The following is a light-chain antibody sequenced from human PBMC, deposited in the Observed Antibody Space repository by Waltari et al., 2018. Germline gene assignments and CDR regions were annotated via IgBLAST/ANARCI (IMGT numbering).Light chain of an antibody. CDR2: RNN. CDR1: SSHIGSNY. CDR3: AAWDDSLSGVV. V-gene: IGLV1-47*01. Sequence: QSVLTQPPSASGTHGQRVTISCSGSSSHIGSNYVSWYQQLPGTTPKRLIYRNNQRPSGVPDRFSGSKSGTSASLAISGLRSEDEADYYCAAWDDSLSGVVFGGGTKLTVL. J-gene: IGLJ2*01.